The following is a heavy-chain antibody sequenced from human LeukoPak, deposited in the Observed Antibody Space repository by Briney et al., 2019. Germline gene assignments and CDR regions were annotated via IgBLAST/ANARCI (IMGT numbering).Heavy chain of an antibody. Sequence: SETLSLTCTVSGGSISSSSYYWGWIRQPPGKGLEWIGSIYDSGSTYYNPSLKSRVTISVDTSKNQFSLKLSAVTAADTAVYYCAKGSSLDAFDIWGQGTMVTVSS. J-gene: IGHJ3*02. CDR3: AKGSSLDAFDI. CDR2: IYDSGST. V-gene: IGHV4-39*01. CDR1: GGSISSSSYY. D-gene: IGHD1-26*01.